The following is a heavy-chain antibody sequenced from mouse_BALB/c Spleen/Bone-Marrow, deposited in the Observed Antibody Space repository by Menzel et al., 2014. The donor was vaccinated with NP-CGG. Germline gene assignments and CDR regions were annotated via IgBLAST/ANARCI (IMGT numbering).Heavy chain of an antibody. V-gene: IGHV1-54*01. Sequence: QVQLQQSGAELVRPGTSVKVSCKASGYAFTNYLIEWVKQRPGQGLEWIGVINPGSGGTNYNEKFKGKATLTADKSSSTAYMQLSSLTSGDSAVYFCARELGVFAYWGQGTQVTVSA. CDR3: ARELGVFAY. J-gene: IGHJ3*01. CDR2: INPGSGGT. D-gene: IGHD4-1*01. CDR1: GYAFTNYL.